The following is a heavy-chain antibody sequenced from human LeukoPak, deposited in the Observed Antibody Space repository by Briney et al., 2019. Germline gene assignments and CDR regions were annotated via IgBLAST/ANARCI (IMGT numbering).Heavy chain of an antibody. CDR3: AKEVSGIVVVPAAMQFGFDY. D-gene: IGHD2-2*01. J-gene: IGHJ4*02. CDR1: GFTFSSYG. Sequence: GGSLRLSCAASGFTFSSYGMHWVRQAPGKGLEWVAVISYDGSNKYYADSVKGRFTTSRDNSKNTLYLQMNSLRAEDTAVYYCAKEVSGIVVVPAAMQFGFDYWGQGTLVTVSS. V-gene: IGHV3-30*18. CDR2: ISYDGSNK.